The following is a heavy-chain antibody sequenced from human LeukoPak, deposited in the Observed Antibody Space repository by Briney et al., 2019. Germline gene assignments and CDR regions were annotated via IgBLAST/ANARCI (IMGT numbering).Heavy chain of an antibody. D-gene: IGHD6-19*01. V-gene: IGHV3-21*01. Sequence: KPGGSLRLSCAASGFTFSSYDMNWVRQAPGKGLEWVSSISSSSSYIYYADSVKGRFTISRDNAKNSLYLQMNSLRAEDTAVYYCARDTISSGWSPSYYYGMDVWGQGTTVTVSS. CDR3: ARDTISSGWSPSYYYGMDV. CDR2: ISSSSSYI. CDR1: GFTFSSYD. J-gene: IGHJ6*02.